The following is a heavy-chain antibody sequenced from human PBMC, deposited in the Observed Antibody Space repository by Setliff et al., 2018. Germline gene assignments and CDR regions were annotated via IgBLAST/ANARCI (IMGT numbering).Heavy chain of an antibody. J-gene: IGHJ6*03. CDR1: GGSISSYY. CDR2: IYIGGSA. V-gene: IGHV4-4*07. CDR3: AREQWLDPPGYYYMDV. D-gene: IGHD6-19*01. Sequence: SETLSLTCTVSGGSISSYYWSWIRQPAGKGLEWIGHIYIGGSANYNPSLKSRVTMSIDTPKNQFSLELNSVTAADMAVYYCAREQWLDPPGYYYMDVWAKGTTVPVSS.